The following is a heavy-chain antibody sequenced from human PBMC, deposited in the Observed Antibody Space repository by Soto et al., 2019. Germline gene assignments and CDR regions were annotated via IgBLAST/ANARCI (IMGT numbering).Heavy chain of an antibody. Sequence: QVQLVQSGAEVKKPGASVKVSCKASGYTFTTYDISWVRQAPGQGLEWMGRISTYNGNTNYPQSLQGRLTMTTDTSTTTAYMELRNRRSDDTAVDYCARDPYHVLMVNAPNLYGMDVWGQGTTVTVSS. J-gene: IGHJ6*02. V-gene: IGHV1-18*01. CDR2: ISTYNGNT. CDR1: GYTFTTYD. D-gene: IGHD2-8*01. CDR3: ARDPYHVLMVNAPNLYGMDV.